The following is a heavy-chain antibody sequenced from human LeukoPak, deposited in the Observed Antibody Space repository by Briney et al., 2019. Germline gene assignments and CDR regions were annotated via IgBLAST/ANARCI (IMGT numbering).Heavy chain of an antibody. Sequence: SETLSLACTVLGSISGYYWSWIRQPPGKELEWIGYIYTSGSTNYNPSLESRVTISVDTSKNQFSLDLRSVTAADTAVYYCARQKCTSTSCLTKNAFDIWGQGTMVTVSS. CDR3: ARQKCTSTSCLTKNAFDI. V-gene: IGHV4-4*09. CDR1: GSISGYY. D-gene: IGHD2-2*01. CDR2: IYTSGST. J-gene: IGHJ3*02.